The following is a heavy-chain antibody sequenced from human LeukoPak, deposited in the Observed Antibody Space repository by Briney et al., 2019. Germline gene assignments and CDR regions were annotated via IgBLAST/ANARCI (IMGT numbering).Heavy chain of an antibody. V-gene: IGHV3-23*01. CDR1: GFTFNNNA. J-gene: IGHJ3*01. CDR3: ARCTASCYANAFDV. D-gene: IGHD2-2*01. CDR2: INGGGDET. Sequence: AGGTLRLSCATSGFTFNNNAMSWVRQAPGKGLEWVSAINGGGDETEYADSVKGRFTISRDNSKDTVYLQMNSLRPDDTAVYYCARCTASCYANAFDVWGQGTLLTVSS.